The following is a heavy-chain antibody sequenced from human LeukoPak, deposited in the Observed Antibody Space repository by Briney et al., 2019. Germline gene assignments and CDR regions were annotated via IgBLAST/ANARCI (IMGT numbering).Heavy chain of an antibody. D-gene: IGHD4-17*01. J-gene: IGHJ4*02. V-gene: IGHV3-23*01. Sequence: GGSLRLSCAASGFTFSSYAMTWVRQAPGKGLEWVSSISGSGTTYYADSVKGRFTISRDNSRNTVYLQMNRLRVEDTAVYYCASKLTTGNWGQGTLVTVSS. CDR3: ASKLTTGN. CDR2: ISGSGTT. CDR1: GFTFSSYA.